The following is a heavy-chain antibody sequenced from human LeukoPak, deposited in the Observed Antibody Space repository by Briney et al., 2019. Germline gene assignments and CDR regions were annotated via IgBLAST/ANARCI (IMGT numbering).Heavy chain of an antibody. J-gene: IGHJ3*02. CDR2: ISGSGGST. CDR1: GFTFSSYA. Sequence: GGSLRLSCAASGFTFSSYAMSWVRQAPGKGLEWVSAISGSGGSTYYADSVKGRFSISRDNSKNTVYLQMNSLRVEDTAVYYCARELREHGVFDIWGQGIMVTVSS. V-gene: IGHV3-23*01. D-gene: IGHD1-26*01. CDR3: ARELREHGVFDI.